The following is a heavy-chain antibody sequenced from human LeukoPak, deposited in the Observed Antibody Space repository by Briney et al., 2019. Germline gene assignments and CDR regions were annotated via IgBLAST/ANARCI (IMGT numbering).Heavy chain of an antibody. Sequence: SVKVSCKASGGTFSSYAISWVRHAPGQGLEWMGVIIPIFGTANYAQKFQGRVTITTDESTSTAYMELSSLRSEDTAVYYCARGKWELLRVLFDYWGQGTMVTVSS. D-gene: IGHD1-26*01. CDR1: GGTFSSYA. CDR2: IIPIFGTA. J-gene: IGHJ4*02. V-gene: IGHV1-69*05. CDR3: ARGKWELLRVLFDY.